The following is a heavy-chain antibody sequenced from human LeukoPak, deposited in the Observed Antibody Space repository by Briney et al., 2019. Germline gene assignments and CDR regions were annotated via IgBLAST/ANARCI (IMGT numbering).Heavy chain of an antibody. CDR2: IWFDGSNK. V-gene: IGHV3-33*08. D-gene: IGHD2-2*01. CDR3: ARDPSYCSSTNCYVGSPLYYYYPMDV. CDR1: GFTFSSYA. J-gene: IGHJ6*02. Sequence: PGGSLRLSCAASGFTFSSYAMHWVRQAPGKGLEWVAVIWFDGSNKHYADSVKGRFSISRDNSENTLYLQMNSLRAEDTAVYYCARDPSYCSSTNCYVGSPLYYYYPMDVWGQGTTVTVSS.